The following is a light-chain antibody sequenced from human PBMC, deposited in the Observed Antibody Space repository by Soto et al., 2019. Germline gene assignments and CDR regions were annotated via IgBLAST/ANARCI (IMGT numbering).Light chain of an antibody. V-gene: IGKV3-11*01. CDR1: QSVSTT. CDR2: DAS. Sequence: EIVLTQSPGTLSLSPGERATLSCRASQSVSTTLGWYQQKPGQAPRLLIYDASNRATGIPARFSGSGSGTDFTLTISSLEAEDFAVYFCQQRGNKPYTFGQGTKLEI. J-gene: IGKJ2*01. CDR3: QQRGNKPYT.